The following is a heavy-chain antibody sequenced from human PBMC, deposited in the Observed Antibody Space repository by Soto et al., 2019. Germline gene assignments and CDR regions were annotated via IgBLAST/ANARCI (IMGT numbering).Heavy chain of an antibody. CDR3: TREGDYSYYYYGMDV. V-gene: IGHV3-30-3*01. CDR1: GFTFSSYA. CDR2: ISYDGSNK. D-gene: IGHD3-16*01. Sequence: LRLSCAASGFTFSSYAMHWVRQAPGKGLEWVAVISYDGSNKYYADSVKGRFTISRDNSKNTLYLQMNSLRAEDTAVYYCTREGDYSYYYYGMDVWGQGTTVTVSS. J-gene: IGHJ6*02.